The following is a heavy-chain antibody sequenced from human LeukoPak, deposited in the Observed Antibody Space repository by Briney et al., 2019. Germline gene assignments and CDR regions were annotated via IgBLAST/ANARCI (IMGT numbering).Heavy chain of an antibody. V-gene: IGHV4-39*01. D-gene: IGHD4-17*01. CDR3: ARQTTVTTSGGDAFDI. CDR1: GGSISRSTYY. CDR2: ISYSGST. J-gene: IGHJ3*02. Sequence: PSGTLSLTCTVSGGSISRSTYYWGWIRQPPGMGLEWIGSISYSGSTYYNSSLKSRVTISSDTSRNQFSLRLSSVTAADTAVYYCARQTTVTTSGGDAFDIWGQGTMVTVSS.